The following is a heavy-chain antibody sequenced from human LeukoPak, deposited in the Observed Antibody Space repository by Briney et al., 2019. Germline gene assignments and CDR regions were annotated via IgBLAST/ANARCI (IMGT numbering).Heavy chain of an antibody. CDR3: ARVVPNLGGYYYYYMDV. CDR2: IYYSGST. CDR1: GGSIGSYY. J-gene: IGHJ6*03. V-gene: IGHV4-59*01. D-gene: IGHD3-16*01. Sequence: PSETLSLTXAVYGGSIGSYYWSWIRQTPGKGLEWIGYIYYSGSTNYNPSLKSRVTISVDTSKNQFSLKLSSVTAADTAVYYCARVVPNLGGYYYYYMDVWGKGTTVTVSS.